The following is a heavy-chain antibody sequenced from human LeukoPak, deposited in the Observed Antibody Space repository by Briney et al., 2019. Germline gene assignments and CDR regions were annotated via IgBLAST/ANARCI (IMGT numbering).Heavy chain of an antibody. CDR1: GGTFISYA. D-gene: IGHD2-15*01. CDR3: ARGVGYCSGGSCYHDAFDI. CDR2: IIPIFGTA. Sequence: ASVKVSCKASGGTFISYAISWVRQATGQGLEWMGGIIPIFGTANYAQKFQGRVTITADESTSTAYMELSSLRSEDTAVYYCARGVGYCSGGSCYHDAFDIWGQGTMVTVSS. J-gene: IGHJ3*02. V-gene: IGHV1-69*13.